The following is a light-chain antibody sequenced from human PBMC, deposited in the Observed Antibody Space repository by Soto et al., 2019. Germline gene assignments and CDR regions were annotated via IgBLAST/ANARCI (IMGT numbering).Light chain of an antibody. CDR2: DAS. CDR3: QQRSNWIT. CDR1: QSISRS. J-gene: IGKJ5*01. V-gene: IGKV3-11*01. Sequence: EIVLTQSPALLSVSPGERATLSCRASQSISRSLAWYQQKPGQAPRLLIYDASNRATGIPARFSSSGSGTDFTLTISSLEPEDFAVYYCQQRSNWITLGQGTRLEIK.